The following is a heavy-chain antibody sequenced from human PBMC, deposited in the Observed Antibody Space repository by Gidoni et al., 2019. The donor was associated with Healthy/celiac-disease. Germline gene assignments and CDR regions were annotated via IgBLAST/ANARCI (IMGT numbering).Heavy chain of an antibody. Sequence: EVQLVESGGGLVQPGGSLRLSCAASGFTFSSYWMHWVRQATGKGLVGVSRINSDGSSTSYADSVKGRFTISRDNAKNTLYLQMNSLRAEDTAVYYCASDYVWGSYRPAGYFDYWGQGTLVTVSS. D-gene: IGHD3-16*02. J-gene: IGHJ4*02. CDR1: GFTFSSYW. CDR2: INSDGSST. V-gene: IGHV3-74*01. CDR3: ASDYVWGSYRPAGYFDY.